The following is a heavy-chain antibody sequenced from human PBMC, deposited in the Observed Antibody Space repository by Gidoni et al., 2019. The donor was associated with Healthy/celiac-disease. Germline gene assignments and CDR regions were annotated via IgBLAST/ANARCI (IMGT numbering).Heavy chain of an antibody. CDR2: ISWNSGSI. V-gene: IGHV3-9*01. CDR3: AKSLELVSEIDY. CDR1: GFTFDDYA. D-gene: IGHD3-9*01. Sequence: EVQLVESGGGLVQPGRSLRLSCAASGFTFDDYAMHWVRQAPGKGLEWVSGISWNSGSIGYADSVKGRFTISRDNAKNSLYLQMNSLRAEDTALYYCAKSLELVSEIDYWGQGTLVTVSS. J-gene: IGHJ4*02.